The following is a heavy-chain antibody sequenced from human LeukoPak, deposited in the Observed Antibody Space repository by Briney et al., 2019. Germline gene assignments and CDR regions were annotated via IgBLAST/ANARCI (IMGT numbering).Heavy chain of an antibody. J-gene: IGHJ4*02. V-gene: IGHV1-69*05. Sequence: ASVKVSCKASGGTFSSYAISWVRQAPGQGLEWMGGIIPIFGTANYAQKFQGRVTITTDESTSTAYMELSSLRSEGTAVYYCARDYSGTLDYWGQGTLVTVSS. D-gene: IGHD1-1*01. CDR1: GGTFSSYA. CDR2: IIPIFGTA. CDR3: ARDYSGTLDY.